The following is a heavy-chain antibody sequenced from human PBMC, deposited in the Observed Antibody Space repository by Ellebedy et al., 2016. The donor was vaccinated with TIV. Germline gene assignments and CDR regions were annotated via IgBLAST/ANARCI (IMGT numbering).Heavy chain of an antibody. Sequence: MPGGSLRLSCTVSGGSINSFYWSWIRQPPGKGLEWIGYISYSIYYSGSTNYNPSLKSRVTISVDASKNQFSLQLSAVTAADTAVYYCARHAATAGNPNMDVWGRGTTVTVSS. D-gene: IGHD4-23*01. CDR2: ISYSIYYSGST. V-gene: IGHV4-59*08. J-gene: IGHJ6*03. CDR3: ARHAATAGNPNMDV. CDR1: GGSINSFY.